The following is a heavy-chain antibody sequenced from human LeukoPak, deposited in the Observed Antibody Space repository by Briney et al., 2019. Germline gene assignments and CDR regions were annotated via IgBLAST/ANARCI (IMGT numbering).Heavy chain of an antibody. D-gene: IGHD3-10*01. Sequence: GGSLRLSCAASGFTFHDYGMSWVRQTPGKGLEWVSGINWNGDSTGYADSVKGRFTSSRDNAKNSLHLQVNSLRVEDTAVYYCARAAEGGSGSYLACLDYWGQGTLVTVSS. J-gene: IGHJ4*02. CDR2: INWNGDST. CDR1: GFTFHDYG. V-gene: IGHV3-20*04. CDR3: ARAAEGGSGSYLACLDY.